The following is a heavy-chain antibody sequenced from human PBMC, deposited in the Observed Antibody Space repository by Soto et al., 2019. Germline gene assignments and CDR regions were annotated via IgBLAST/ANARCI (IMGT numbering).Heavy chain of an antibody. J-gene: IGHJ6*02. CDR3: ARPAKDSSGYNYGMDV. Sequence: SVKVSCKASGGTFSSYAISWVRQAPGQGLEWMGGIIPIFGTANYAQKFQGRVTITADESTSTAYMELSSLRSEDTAVYYCARPAKDSSGYNYGMDVWGQGTTVTVSS. D-gene: IGHD3-22*01. CDR1: GGTFSSYA. CDR2: IIPIFGTA. V-gene: IGHV1-69*13.